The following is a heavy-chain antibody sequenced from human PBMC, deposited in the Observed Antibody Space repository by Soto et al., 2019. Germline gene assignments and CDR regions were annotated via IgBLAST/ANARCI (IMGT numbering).Heavy chain of an antibody. CDR2: ISYDGSNK. CDR3: ARYDSSGYYWPYYYYGMDV. Sequence: PGGSLRLSCAASGFTFSSYGMHWVRQAPGKGLEWVEVISYDGSNKYYTDSVKGRFTISRDNSKNTLYLQMNSLRAEDTAVYYCARYDSSGYYWPYYYYGMDVWGQGT. CDR1: GFTFSSYG. D-gene: IGHD3-22*01. J-gene: IGHJ6*02. V-gene: IGHV3-30*03.